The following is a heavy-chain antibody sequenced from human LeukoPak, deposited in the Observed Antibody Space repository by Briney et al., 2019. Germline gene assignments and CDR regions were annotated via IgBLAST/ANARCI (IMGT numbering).Heavy chain of an antibody. D-gene: IGHD5-12*01. CDR1: GLTFDDYA. V-gene: IGHV3-9*01. Sequence: GGSLRLSCAASGLTFDDYAMHWVRQAPGKGLEWVSGISWNSGSIGYADSVKGRFTISRDNAKNSLYLQMNSLRAEDTALYYCAKDMTSGYSGYDLDYWGQGTLVTVSS. CDR2: ISWNSGSI. CDR3: AKDMTSGYSGYDLDY. J-gene: IGHJ4*02.